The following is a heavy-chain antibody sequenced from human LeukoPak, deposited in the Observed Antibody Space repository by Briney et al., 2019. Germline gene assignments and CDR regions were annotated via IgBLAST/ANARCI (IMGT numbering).Heavy chain of an antibody. J-gene: IGHJ6*02. V-gene: IGHV3-23*01. CDR1: GFTFSSYA. CDR2: IRGGAGDT. Sequence: GGSLRLSCAASGFTFSSYAMSWVRQAPGKGLEWVSGIRGGAGDTYYADSVKGRFTISRDTSKNTLYLQMNSLRAEDTAVYYCAKDHALGTNYYYYYYGMDVWGQGTTVTVSS. CDR3: AKDHALGTNYYYYYYGMDV. D-gene: IGHD1-1*01.